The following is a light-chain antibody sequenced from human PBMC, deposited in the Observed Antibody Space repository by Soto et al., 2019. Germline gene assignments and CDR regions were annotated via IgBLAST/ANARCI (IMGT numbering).Light chain of an antibody. Sequence: QSVLTQPPSVSGAPGQRVTISCTGSSSNIGAGYDVHWYQQLPGTAPKLLIYGNSNRPSGVPDRFSDSKSGTSASLAITGVQAEDEADYYCESYDSSLSGCVVFGGGTKLTVL. CDR3: ESYDSSLSGCVV. CDR1: SSNIGAGYD. J-gene: IGLJ2*01. V-gene: IGLV1-40*01. CDR2: GNS.